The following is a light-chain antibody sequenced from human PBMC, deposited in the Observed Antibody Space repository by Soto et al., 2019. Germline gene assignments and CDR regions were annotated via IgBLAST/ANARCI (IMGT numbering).Light chain of an antibody. CDR2: TAS. CDR1: QSVSSD. V-gene: IGKV3-15*01. Sequence: EIVMTQSPATLTVSPGERAILSCRASQSVSSDLAWYQQKPGQAPRLLIYTASTRATGIPVRFSGSGSGTEFTLTISSLQSEDFAVYYCQHYNNWPRTFGQGTKVDIK. CDR3: QHYNNWPRT. J-gene: IGKJ1*01.